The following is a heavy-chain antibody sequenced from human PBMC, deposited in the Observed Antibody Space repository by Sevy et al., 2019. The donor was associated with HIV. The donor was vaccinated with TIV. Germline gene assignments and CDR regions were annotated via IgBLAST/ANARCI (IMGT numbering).Heavy chain of an antibody. Sequence: GGSLRLSCAASGFTFSEFGMHWVRQAPGKGLEWVAVISHDGRNNKYNADSVKGRFTISRENSKNTLYLQMNSLKADDTAIYYCARDRGEILRSAFKSWGQGTLVTVSS. CDR3: ARDRGEILRSAFKS. V-gene: IGHV3-30*04. CDR2: ISHDGRNNK. CDR1: GFTFSEFG. J-gene: IGHJ5*02. D-gene: IGHD3-10*01.